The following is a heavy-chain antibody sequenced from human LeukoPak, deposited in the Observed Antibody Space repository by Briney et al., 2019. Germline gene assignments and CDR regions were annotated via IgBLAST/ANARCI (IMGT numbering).Heavy chain of an antibody. J-gene: IGHJ4*02. CDR3: AKDCSGGSLRISTIFDY. CDR2: ISGSGGST. Sequence: PGGSLRLSCAASGFTFSSYAMSWVRQAPGKGLEWVSAISGSGGSTYYADSVKGRFTISRDNSKNTLYLQMNSLRAEDTAVYYCAKDCSGGSLRISTIFDYWGQGTLVTVSS. D-gene: IGHD2-15*01. V-gene: IGHV3-23*01. CDR1: GFTFSSYA.